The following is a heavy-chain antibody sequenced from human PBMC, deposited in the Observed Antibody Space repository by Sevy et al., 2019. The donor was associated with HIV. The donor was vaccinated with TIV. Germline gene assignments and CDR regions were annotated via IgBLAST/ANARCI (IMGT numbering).Heavy chain of an antibody. CDR3: AKDLTIFGVVYGMDV. V-gene: IGHV3-30*18. CDR1: GFTFSSYG. CDR2: ISYDGSNK. Sequence: GGSLRLSCAASGFTFSSYGMHWVRQAPGKGLEWVAVISYDGSNKYYADSVKGRFTISRDNSKNTLYLQMNSLRAEDTAVYYCAKDLTIFGVVYGMDVWGQRTTVTVSS. J-gene: IGHJ6*02. D-gene: IGHD3-3*01.